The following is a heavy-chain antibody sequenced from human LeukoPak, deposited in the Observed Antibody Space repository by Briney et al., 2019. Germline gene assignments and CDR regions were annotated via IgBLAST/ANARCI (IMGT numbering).Heavy chain of an antibody. CDR3: AREPSSGYSNFDY. J-gene: IGHJ4*02. CDR2: IYYSGST. D-gene: IGHD3-22*01. CDR1: GGSISSYY. V-gene: IGHV4-59*01. Sequence: KPSETLSLTCTVSGGSISSYYWSWIRQPPGKGLEWIGYIYYSGSTNYNPSLKSRVTISVDTSKNQFSLKLSSVTAADTAVYYCAREPSSGYSNFDYWGQGTLVTVSS.